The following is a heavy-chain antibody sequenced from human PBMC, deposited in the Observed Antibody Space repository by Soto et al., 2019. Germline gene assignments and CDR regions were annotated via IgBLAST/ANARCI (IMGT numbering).Heavy chain of an antibody. J-gene: IGHJ4*02. CDR1: GGSFSGYY. Sequence: SETLSLTCAVYGGSFSGYYWSWIRQPPGKGLEWIGEINHSGSTNYNPSLKSRVTISVDTSKNQFSLKLSSVTAADTAVYYCAREAGLRQPHWGQGTLVTVSS. CDR3: AREAGLRQPH. V-gene: IGHV4-34*01. CDR2: INHSGST. D-gene: IGHD3-3*01.